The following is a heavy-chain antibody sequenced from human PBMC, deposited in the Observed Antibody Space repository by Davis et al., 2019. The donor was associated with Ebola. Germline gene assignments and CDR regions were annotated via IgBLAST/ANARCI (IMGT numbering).Heavy chain of an antibody. CDR2: IHHSGST. V-gene: IGHV4-59*03. J-gene: IGHJ4*02. CDR3: VRTAESTLVFDY. D-gene: IGHD7-27*01. Sequence: PGGSLRLSCTVSGASINNHFWNWIRQTPGNGLEWVGYIHHSGSTNYNPSLKSRLSMSVDVSKNQFSLELSSVTAADTAVYYCVRTAESTLVFDYWGQGALVTVSS. CDR1: GASINNHF.